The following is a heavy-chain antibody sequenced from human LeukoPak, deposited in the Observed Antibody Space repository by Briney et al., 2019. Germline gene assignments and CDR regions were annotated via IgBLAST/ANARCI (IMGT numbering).Heavy chain of an antibody. V-gene: IGHV1-2*02. Sequence: ASVKVSRKASGYTFTGYYMHWVRQAPGQGLEWMGWINPNSGGTNYAQKFQGRVTMTRDTSISTAYMELSRLRSDDTAVYYCAREEGIAAAGTEAFDIWGQGTMVTVSS. D-gene: IGHD6-13*01. CDR3: AREEGIAAAGTEAFDI. CDR1: GYTFTGYY. J-gene: IGHJ3*02. CDR2: INPNSGGT.